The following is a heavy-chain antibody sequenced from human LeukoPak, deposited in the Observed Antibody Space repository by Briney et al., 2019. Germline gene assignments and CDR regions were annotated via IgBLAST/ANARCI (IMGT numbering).Heavy chain of an antibody. CDR3: ARDRRYSYFDY. CDR1: GYTFTSYY. Sequence: ASVKVSCKASGYTFTSYYMHWVRQAPGQGLEWLGWISAYNANTKYAQKFQGRVTMTTDTSTSSAYMELRSLRSDDTAVYYCARDRRYSYFDYWGQGTLVTVSS. V-gene: IGHV1-18*04. D-gene: IGHD3-16*02. CDR2: ISAYNANT. J-gene: IGHJ4*02.